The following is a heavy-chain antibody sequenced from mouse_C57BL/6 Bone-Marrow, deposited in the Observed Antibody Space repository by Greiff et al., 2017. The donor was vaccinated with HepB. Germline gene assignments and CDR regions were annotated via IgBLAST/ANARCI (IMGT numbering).Heavy chain of an antibody. Sequence: EVHLVESGGGLVKPGGSLKLSCAASGFTFSSYAMSWVRQTPEKRLEWVATISDGGSYTYYPDNVKGRFTISRDNAKNNPYLQMSHLMSEDTAMYYCAREGNLAWFAYWGQGTLVTVSA. CDR3: AREGNLAWFAY. V-gene: IGHV5-4*01. J-gene: IGHJ3*01. CDR1: GFTFSSYA. CDR2: ISDGGSYT. D-gene: IGHD2-1*01.